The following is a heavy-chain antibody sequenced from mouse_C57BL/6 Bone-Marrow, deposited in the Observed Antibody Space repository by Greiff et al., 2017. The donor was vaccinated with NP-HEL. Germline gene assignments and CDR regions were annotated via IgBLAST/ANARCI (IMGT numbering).Heavy chain of an antibody. CDR1: GYTFTDYY. J-gene: IGHJ4*01. CDR3: ARGGGLRAMDY. Sequence: EVQLQQSGPELVKPGASVKISCKASGYTFTDYYMNWVKQSHGKSLEWIGDINPNNGGTSYNQKFKGKATLTLDKSSSTAYMELRSLTSEDSAVYYCARGGGLRAMDYWGQGTSVTFSS. CDR2: INPNNGGT. D-gene: IGHD2-4*01. V-gene: IGHV1-26*01.